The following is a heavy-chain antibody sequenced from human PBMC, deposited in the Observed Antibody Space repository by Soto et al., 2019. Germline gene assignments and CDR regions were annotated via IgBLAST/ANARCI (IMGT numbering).Heavy chain of an antibody. CDR2: ISGSGGST. D-gene: IGHD3-3*01. CDR3: AKLDFWSGYYRDFDY. V-gene: IGHV3-23*01. J-gene: IGHJ4*02. Sequence: GGSLRLSSAASEFTFSSYAMSWVRQAPGKGLEWVSAISGSGGSTYYADSVKGRFTISRDNSKNTLYLQMNSLRAEDTAVYYCAKLDFWSGYYRDFDYWGQGTLVTVSS. CDR1: EFTFSSYA.